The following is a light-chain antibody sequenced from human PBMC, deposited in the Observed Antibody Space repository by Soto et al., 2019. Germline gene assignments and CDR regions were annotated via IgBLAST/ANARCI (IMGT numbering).Light chain of an antibody. J-gene: IGKJ5*01. V-gene: IGKV1-5*01. CDR2: DAS. Sequence: MTHVSSTPSSLVGYRGTIHFLASQSVSRWLAWYQQKPGKAPKFLIYDASSLESGVPSRFSGSGSGTEFTLTIFSLQADDFATYYCQQCYSSAITFGQGTRLEIK. CDR3: QQCYSSAIT. CDR1: QSVSRW.